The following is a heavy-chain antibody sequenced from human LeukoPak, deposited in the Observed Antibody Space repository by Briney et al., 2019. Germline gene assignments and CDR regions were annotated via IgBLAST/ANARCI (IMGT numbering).Heavy chain of an antibody. D-gene: IGHD5-18*01. CDR3: AREGGGYSHRYYFDY. V-gene: IGHV3-30-3*01. Sequence: GRSLRLSCAASGFTFSSYAMHWVRQAPGKGLEWVEVISYDGSNKYYADSVKGRFTISRDNSKNTLYLQMNSLRAEDTAVYYCAREGGGYSHRYYFDYWGQGTLVTVSS. J-gene: IGHJ4*02. CDR2: ISYDGSNK. CDR1: GFTFSSYA.